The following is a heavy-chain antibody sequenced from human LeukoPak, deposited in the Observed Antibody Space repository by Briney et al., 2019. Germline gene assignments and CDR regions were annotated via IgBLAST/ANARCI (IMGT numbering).Heavy chain of an antibody. V-gene: IGHV4-39*07. CDR2: IYYSGST. D-gene: IGHD3-22*01. J-gene: IGHJ4*02. CDR1: GGSISSSSYY. CDR3: GLGYYDSSGWSPHFDY. Sequence: SETLSLTCTVSGGSISSSSYYWGWIRQPPGKGLEWIGSIYYSGSTYYNPSLKSRVTISVDTSKNQFSLKLSSVTAADTAVYYCGLGYYDSSGWSPHFDYWGQATLVTVSS.